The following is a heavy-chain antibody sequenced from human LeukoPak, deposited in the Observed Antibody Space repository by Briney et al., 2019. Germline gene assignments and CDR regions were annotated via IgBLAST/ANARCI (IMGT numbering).Heavy chain of an antibody. Sequence: ASVKVSCKASGYTFTSYYMHWVRQAPGQGLEWMGIINPSGGSTSYPQTFQGRVTMTRDTSTSTVYMELSSLRSEDTAVYYCARDTSGYCSGGSCYSGGWFDPWGQGTLVTVSS. D-gene: IGHD2-15*01. CDR2: INPSGGST. V-gene: IGHV1-46*01. J-gene: IGHJ5*02. CDR3: ARDTSGYCSGGSCYSGGWFDP. CDR1: GYTFTSYY.